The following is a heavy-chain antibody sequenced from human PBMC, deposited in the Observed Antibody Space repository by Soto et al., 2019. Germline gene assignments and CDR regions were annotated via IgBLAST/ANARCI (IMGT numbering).Heavy chain of an antibody. Sequence: QVQLVESGGGVVQPGRSLRLSCAASGFTFSSYGMHWVRQAPGKGLEWVAVIWYDGSNKYYADSVKGRFTISRDNSKNTLYLQMNSLRAEDTAVYYCARDQQLARGYYYYGMDVWGQGTTVTVSS. CDR1: GFTFSSYG. CDR3: ARDQQLARGYYYYGMDV. J-gene: IGHJ6*02. D-gene: IGHD6-13*01. V-gene: IGHV3-33*01. CDR2: IWYDGSNK.